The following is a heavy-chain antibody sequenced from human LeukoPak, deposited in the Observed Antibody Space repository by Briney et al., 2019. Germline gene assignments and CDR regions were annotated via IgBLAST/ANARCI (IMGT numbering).Heavy chain of an antibody. CDR1: GGSISSSSYY. CDR3: ARQRIGGSCTFDY. D-gene: IGHD2-15*01. J-gene: IGHJ4*02. Sequence: SETLSLTCTVSGGSISSSSYYWAWIRQPPGKGLEWIGSIYYSGSTYYNPSLKSRVTISVDTSKNQFSLKLSSVTAADTAVYYCARQRIGGSCTFDYWGQGTLVTVSS. CDR2: IYYSGST. V-gene: IGHV4-39*01.